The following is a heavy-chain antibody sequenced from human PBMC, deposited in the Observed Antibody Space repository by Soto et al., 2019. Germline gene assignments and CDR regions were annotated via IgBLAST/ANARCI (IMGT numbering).Heavy chain of an antibody. CDR3: TRILWSSRRDALDI. V-gene: IGHV3-23*01. J-gene: IGHJ6*02. CDR1: GFTFRSYA. Sequence: DVHLFESGGDLVQPAGALRLSCIASGFTFRSYAMAWVRQAPWEALEWVSAIATSGTPTLYADSVKSRFSISRDDSRNSVSLQMHSLGVEGTAKYYCTRILWSSRRDALDIWGQGTTVTVS. D-gene: IGHD2-21*01. CDR2: IATSGTPT.